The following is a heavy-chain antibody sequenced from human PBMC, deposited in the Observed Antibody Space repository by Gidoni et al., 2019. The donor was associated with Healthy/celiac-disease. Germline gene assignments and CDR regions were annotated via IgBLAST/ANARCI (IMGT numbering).Heavy chain of an antibody. CDR3: ARGYYDSSGYYPPNYYYGMDV. CDR1: GFTFSSYG. D-gene: IGHD3-22*01. CDR2: IWYDGSNK. J-gene: IGHJ6*02. Sequence: QVQLVESGGGVVQPGRSLRLSCAASGFTFSSYGMPWVRQAPGKGLEWVAVIWYDGSNKYYADSVKGRFTISRDNSKNTLYLQMNSLRAEDTAVYYCARGYYDSSGYYPPNYYYGMDVWGQGTTVTVSS. V-gene: IGHV3-33*01.